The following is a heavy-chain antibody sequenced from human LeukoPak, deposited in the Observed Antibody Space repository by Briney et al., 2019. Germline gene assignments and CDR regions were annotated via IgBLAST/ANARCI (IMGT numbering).Heavy chain of an antibody. J-gene: IGHJ4*02. Sequence: SETLSLTCTVSGGSISSATHYWTWIRQYPGKGLEWIGYVYYTGAAYYNPSLRSRVTISVDTSKNQFSLTLSSVTVADTAVYFCARVMYNARTRFDDWGQGTLVSVSS. D-gene: IGHD1-1*01. CDR3: ARVMYNARTRFDD. CDR2: VYYTGAA. CDR1: GGSISSATHY. V-gene: IGHV4-31*03.